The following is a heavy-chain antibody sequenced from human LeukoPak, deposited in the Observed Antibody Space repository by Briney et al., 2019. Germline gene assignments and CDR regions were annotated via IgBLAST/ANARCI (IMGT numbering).Heavy chain of an antibody. J-gene: IGHJ6*02. V-gene: IGHV1-18*01. CDR2: ISAYNGNT. Sequence: ASVTVSFTASGYTFTSYGISWVRQAPGQGLEWMGWISAYNGNTNYAQKLQGRVTMTTDTSTSTAYMGLRSLRSDDTAVYYCARDIVVVPAAMKTVRYYYYGMDVWGQGTTVTVSS. CDR3: ARDIVVVPAAMKTVRYYYYGMDV. CDR1: GYTFTSYG. D-gene: IGHD2-2*01.